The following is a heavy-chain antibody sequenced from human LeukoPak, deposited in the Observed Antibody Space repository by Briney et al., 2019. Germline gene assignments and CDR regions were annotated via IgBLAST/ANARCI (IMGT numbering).Heavy chain of an antibody. CDR1: GYTFTSYP. Sequence: ASVKVSCKAPGYTFTSYPIHWVRQAPGQRLEWMGWSNGGNGNTKYSQEFQDRVTITRDTSASKAYMELSSLRSEDMAVYYCARDWTGTGLLEYWGQGTLVTVSS. D-gene: IGHD1-7*01. J-gene: IGHJ4*02. CDR2: SNGGNGNT. V-gene: IGHV1-3*02. CDR3: ARDWTGTGLLEY.